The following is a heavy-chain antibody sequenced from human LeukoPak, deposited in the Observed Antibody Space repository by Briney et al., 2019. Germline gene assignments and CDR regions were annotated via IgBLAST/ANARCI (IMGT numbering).Heavy chain of an antibody. CDR2: INHSGST. CDR3: ARVQSFRGLLVVYAPTYYYYYMDV. D-gene: IGHD2-8*02. J-gene: IGHJ6*03. V-gene: IGHV4-34*01. CDR1: GGSFSGYY. Sequence: SETLSLTCAVYGGSFSGYYWSWIRQPPGKGLEWIGEINHSGSTNYNPSLKSRVTISVDTSKNQLSLKLSSVTAADTAVYYCARVQSFRGLLVVYAPTYYYYYMDVWGKGTTVTVSS.